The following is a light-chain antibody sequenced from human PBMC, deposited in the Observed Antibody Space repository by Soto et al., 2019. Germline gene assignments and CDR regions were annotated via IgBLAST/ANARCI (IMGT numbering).Light chain of an antibody. CDR1: QSVSRN. J-gene: IGKJ5*01. V-gene: IGKV3-15*01. CDR3: QQYDNWPPST. CDR2: GAS. Sequence: EIVMTQSPDTLAVSPGERATLSCSATQSVSRNLAWYQQKSGQAPRLLIYGASTRATGIPTRFIGSGSWTEVTLTISSLQSEDFSVYYCQQYDNWPPSTFGQGTRLEIK.